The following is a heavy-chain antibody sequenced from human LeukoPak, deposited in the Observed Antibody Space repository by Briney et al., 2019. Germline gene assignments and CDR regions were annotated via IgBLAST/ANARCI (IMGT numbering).Heavy chain of an antibody. D-gene: IGHD5-18*01. CDR3: AKVPRGYSYGYVAYYYGMDV. V-gene: IGHV3-30*18. CDR1: GFTFKNYA. Sequence: GGSLRLSCAASGFTFKNYAMHWVRQAPGKGLEWVAVISYDGDNKYYADSVKGRFTLSRDNFENTLYLQMNSMRTEDTAVYYCAKVPRGYSYGYVAYYYGMDVWGQGTTVTVSS. CDR2: ISYDGDNK. J-gene: IGHJ6*02.